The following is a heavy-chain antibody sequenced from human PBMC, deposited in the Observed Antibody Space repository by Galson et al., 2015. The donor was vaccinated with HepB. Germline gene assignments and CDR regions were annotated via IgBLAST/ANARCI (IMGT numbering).Heavy chain of an antibody. CDR1: GFSFSSYD. CDR3: ARYSQYSGSYRPFFDY. D-gene: IGHD1-26*01. V-gene: IGHV3-30*03. J-gene: IGHJ4*02. Sequence: LRLSCAGSGFSFSSYDMHWVRQAPGKGLEWVAGVSYDGINKYYADSVKGRFTISSDNSKNTLYLQMDSLRAEDTAVYYCARYSQYSGSYRPFFDYWGQGTLVTVSS. CDR2: VSYDGINK.